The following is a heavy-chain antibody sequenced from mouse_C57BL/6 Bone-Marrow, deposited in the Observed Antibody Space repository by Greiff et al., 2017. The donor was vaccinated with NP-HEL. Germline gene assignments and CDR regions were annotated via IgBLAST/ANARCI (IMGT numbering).Heavy chain of an antibody. J-gene: IGHJ4*01. V-gene: IGHV1-81*01. CDR1: GYTFTSSG. Sequence: QVQLQQSGAELARPGASVKLSCKASGYTFTSSGISWVKQRTGQGLEWIGEIYPRSGNTYYNEKFKGKATLTADKSSSTAYMELRSLTSEDSAFYFCARCLYYYVSSYIYAMDYWGQGTSVTVSS. CDR2: IYPRSGNT. D-gene: IGHD1-1*01. CDR3: ARCLYYYVSSYIYAMDY.